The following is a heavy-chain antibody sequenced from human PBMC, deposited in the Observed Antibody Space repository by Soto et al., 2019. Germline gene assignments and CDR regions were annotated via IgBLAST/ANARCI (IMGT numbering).Heavy chain of an antibody. CDR3: ARPQTNYGSGSYPYNWFDP. CDR1: GGSISSGDYY. D-gene: IGHD3-10*01. CDR2: IYYSGST. Sequence: PSETLSLTCTVSGGSISSGDYYWSWIRQPPGKGLEWIGCIYYSGSTYYNPSLKSRVTISVDTSKNQFTLKLNSVTAADTAVYYCARPQTNYGSGSYPYNWFDPWGQGTLVTVSS. J-gene: IGHJ5*02. V-gene: IGHV4-39*01.